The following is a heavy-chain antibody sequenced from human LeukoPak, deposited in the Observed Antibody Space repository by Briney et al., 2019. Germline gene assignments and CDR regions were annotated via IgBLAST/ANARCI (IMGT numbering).Heavy chain of an antibody. CDR2: IRGDGTIT. J-gene: IGHJ4*02. CDR3: ARDSHSSSWYSEFDY. V-gene: IGHV3-74*01. D-gene: IGHD6-13*01. Sequence: GGSLRPSCAASGFTFSDYWMHWVRQAPGKGLVWVSRIRGDGTITNYADSVKGRFTISRDNAKNSLYLQMNSLRAEDTAVYYCARDSHSSSWYSEFDYWGQGTLVTVSS. CDR1: GFTFSDYW.